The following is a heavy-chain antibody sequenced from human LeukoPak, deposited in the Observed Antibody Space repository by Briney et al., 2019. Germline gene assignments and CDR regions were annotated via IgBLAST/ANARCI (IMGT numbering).Heavy chain of an antibody. V-gene: IGHV3-74*01. CDR1: GFTFSSYW. D-gene: IGHD4-17*01. CDR2: INSDGSST. J-gene: IGHJ4*02. CDR3: ARDGDYGDYWMNSGKGYSDY. Sequence: GGSLRLSCAASGFTFSSYWMHWVRQAPGKGLVWVSRINSDGSSTSYADSVKGRFTISRDNAKNTLYLQMNSLRAEDTAMYYCARDGDYGDYWMNSGKGYSDYWGQGTLVTVSS.